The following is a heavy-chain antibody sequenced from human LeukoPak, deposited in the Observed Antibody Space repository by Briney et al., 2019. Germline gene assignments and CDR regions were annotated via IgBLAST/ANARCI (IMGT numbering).Heavy chain of an antibody. J-gene: IGHJ6*04. CDR2: ISSSGSYI. Sequence: GGSLRLSCAASGFSFITYSMSWVRQAPGKGLEWVSGISSSGSYIYYADSVKGRFTISRDNAKNSLYLQMNSLRAEDTAVYYCAELGITMIGGVWGKGTTVTISP. CDR1: GFSFITYS. CDR3: AELGITMIGGV. D-gene: IGHD3-10*02. V-gene: IGHV3-21*01.